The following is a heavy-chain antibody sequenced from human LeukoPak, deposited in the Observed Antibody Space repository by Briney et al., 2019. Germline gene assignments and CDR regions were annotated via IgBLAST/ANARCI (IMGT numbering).Heavy chain of an antibody. V-gene: IGHV3-7*01. J-gene: IGHJ4*02. D-gene: IGHD5-12*01. Sequence: GRSLRPSCAPSGFASGSIWMTWVRHAHGKGRGWVAKILKVGCEKNYVDSVKGRFTISRDNAKNSLYLQMNSLRAEDTAVYYCARDSGNSGYDVHDYWGQGTLVTVSS. CDR1: GFASGSIW. CDR2: ILKVGCEK. CDR3: ARDSGNSGYDVHDY.